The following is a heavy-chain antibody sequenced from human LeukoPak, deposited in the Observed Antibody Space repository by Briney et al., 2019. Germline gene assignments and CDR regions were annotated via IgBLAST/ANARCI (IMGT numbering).Heavy chain of an antibody. Sequence: PSETLSLTCTVSGGSISTYYWSWIRQPPGKGLEWIGYIYYSGGTSYNPSLKSRVTISVDTSKNQFSLKVSSVTAADTAVYYCARLGPTVRTYYFDYWGQGALVTVSS. CDR2: IYYSGGT. CDR1: GGSISTYY. V-gene: IGHV4-59*08. J-gene: IGHJ4*02. CDR3: ARLGPTVRTYYFDY. D-gene: IGHD3/OR15-3a*01.